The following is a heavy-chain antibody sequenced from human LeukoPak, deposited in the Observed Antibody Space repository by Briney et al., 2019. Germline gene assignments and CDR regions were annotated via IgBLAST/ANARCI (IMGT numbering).Heavy chain of an antibody. CDR3: AKDPPRRIAAAGRGVETS. J-gene: IGHJ5*02. CDR2: ISSSGGRT. D-gene: IGHD6-13*01. V-gene: IGHV3-23*01. CDR1: GFTFNNYA. Sequence: GGSLRLSCAASGFTFNNYAMGWVRQAPGKGLEWVSTISSSGGRTYYADSVKGRFTFSRDDSKNTLYLQMNSLRAEDTAVYYCAKDPPRRIAAAGRGVETSWGQGTLVTVSS.